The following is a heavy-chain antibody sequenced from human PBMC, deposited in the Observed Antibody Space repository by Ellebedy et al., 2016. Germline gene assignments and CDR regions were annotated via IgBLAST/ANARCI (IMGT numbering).Heavy chain of an antibody. CDR2: VSGDGKTT. CDR3: YYGHYSGS. J-gene: IGHJ4*02. Sequence: GESLKISCVASGFTFSNFFMSWVRQVPGGGLEWLSTVSGDGKTTFSADSVKGRFAISRDNSRNTVFLLMNSLRAEDTGVYYCYYGHYSGSWGQGTRVTVSS. D-gene: IGHD4-17*01. CDR1: GFTFSNFF. V-gene: IGHV3-23*01.